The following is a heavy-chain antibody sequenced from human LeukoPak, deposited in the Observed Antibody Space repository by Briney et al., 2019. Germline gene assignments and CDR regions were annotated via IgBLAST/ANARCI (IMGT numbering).Heavy chain of an antibody. CDR2: ITSSGSII. CDR3: ARVRVGYYFDY. D-gene: IGHD2-15*01. J-gene: IGHJ4*02. Sequence: PGGSLRLSCAASRFSLRSYSMNWVRQAPGKGLEWVSYITSSGSIIHYTDSVKGRFTISRDNADNSLYLQMNSLRAEDTAVYYCARVRVGYYFDYWGQGTLVTVSS. V-gene: IGHV3-48*01. CDR1: RFSLRSYS.